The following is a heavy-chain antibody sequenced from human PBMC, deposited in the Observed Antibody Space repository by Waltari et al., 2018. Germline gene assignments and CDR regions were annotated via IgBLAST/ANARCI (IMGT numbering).Heavy chain of an antibody. CDR3: ARDNSRFLEWPPKPYYYGMD. CDR2: IWYDGSNK. V-gene: IGHV3-33*01. CDR1: GFTFSSYG. Sequence: QVQLVESGGGVVQPGRSLRLSCAASGFTFSSYGMHWVRPDPGKGLEWVAVIWYDGSNKYYADSVKGRFTISRDNSKNTLYLQMNSLRAEDTAVYYCARDNSRFLEWPPKPYYYGMD. D-gene: IGHD3-3*01. J-gene: IGHJ6*01.